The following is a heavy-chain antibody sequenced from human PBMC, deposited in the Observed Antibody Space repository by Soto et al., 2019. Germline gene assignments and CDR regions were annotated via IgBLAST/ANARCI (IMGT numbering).Heavy chain of an antibody. D-gene: IGHD3-10*01. CDR1: GYTFTGYY. V-gene: IGHV1-2*04. J-gene: IGHJ4*02. Sequence: ASVKVSCKASGYTFTGYYMHWVRQAPGQGLEWMGWINPNSGGTNYAQKFQGWVTMTRDTSISTAYMELSRLTSDDTAVYYCAXESYYGSGSYPYWGQGTPVXVSS. CDR2: INPNSGGT. CDR3: AXESYYGSGSYPY.